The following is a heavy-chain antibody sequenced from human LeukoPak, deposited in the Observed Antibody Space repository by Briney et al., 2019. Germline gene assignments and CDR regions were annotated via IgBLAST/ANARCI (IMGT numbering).Heavy chain of an antibody. J-gene: IGHJ3*02. CDR1: GFTFSSYS. CDR2: ISSSSSYI. D-gene: IGHD3-9*01. V-gene: IGHV3-21*01. CDR3: AAESQGAYYDILPPLGI. Sequence: GGSLRLSCAASGFTFSSYSMNWVRQAPGKGLEWVSSISSSSSYIYYADSVKGRFTISRDNSKNTLYLQMNSLRAEDTAVYYCAAESQGAYYDILPPLGIWGQGTMVTVSS.